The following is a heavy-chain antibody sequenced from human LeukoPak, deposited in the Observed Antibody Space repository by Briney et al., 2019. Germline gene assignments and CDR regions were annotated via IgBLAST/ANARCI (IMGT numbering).Heavy chain of an antibody. CDR1: GGSISSGGYS. V-gene: IGHV4-31*11. CDR3: ARGGCTSCLVYYYYYGMDV. J-gene: IGHJ6*02. Sequence: SQTLSLTCAVSGGSISSGGYSWSWIRQPPGKGLEWIGYIYYSGSTYYNPSLKSRVTISVDTSKNQFSLKLSSVTAADTAVYYCARGGCTSCLVYYYYYGMDVWGQGTTVTVSS. CDR2: IYYSGST. D-gene: IGHD2-2*01.